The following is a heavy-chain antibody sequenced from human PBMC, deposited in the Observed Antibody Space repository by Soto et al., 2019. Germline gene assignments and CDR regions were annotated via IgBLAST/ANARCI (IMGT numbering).Heavy chain of an antibody. CDR3: ARYNKPPTVTTVTIRGGNQYYYYYYGMDV. J-gene: IGHJ6*02. CDR1: GFTFSSYW. CDR2: IKQDGSEK. Sequence: EVQLVESGGGLVQPGGSLRLSCAASGFTFSSYWMSWVRQAPGKGLEWVANIKQDGSEKYYVDSVKGRFTISRDNAKNSLYLQMNSLRAEDTAVYYCARYNKPPTVTTVTIRGGNQYYYYYYGMDVWGQGTTVTVSS. D-gene: IGHD4-17*01. V-gene: IGHV3-7*03.